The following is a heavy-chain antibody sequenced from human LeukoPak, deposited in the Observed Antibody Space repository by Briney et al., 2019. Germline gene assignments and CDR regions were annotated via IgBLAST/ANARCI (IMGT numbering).Heavy chain of an antibody. D-gene: IGHD2-15*01. J-gene: IGHJ2*01. Sequence: GGSLRLSCAASGYTFDDYAMNWVRQVPGKGLEWVSGISRNSGSIGYADSVKGRFTISRDNAKNSLYLHMNSLRAEDTALYYCARDNSAWYFDLWGRGTLVTVSS. CDR1: GYTFDDYA. CDR3: ARDNSAWYFDL. V-gene: IGHV3-9*01. CDR2: ISRNSGSI.